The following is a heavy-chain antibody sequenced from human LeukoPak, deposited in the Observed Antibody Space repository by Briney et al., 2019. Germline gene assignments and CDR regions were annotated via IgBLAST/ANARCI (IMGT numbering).Heavy chain of an antibody. Sequence: GGSLRLSCAASGFTVSSNYMNWVRQAPGKGLEWVSAISGSGGSTYYADSVKGRFTISRDNSKNTLYLQMNSLRAEDTAVYYCAKKGYYYDSSGYVSWFDPWGQGTLVTVSS. J-gene: IGHJ5*02. CDR1: GFTVSSNY. CDR2: ISGSGGST. V-gene: IGHV3-23*01. CDR3: AKKGYYYDSSGYVSWFDP. D-gene: IGHD3-22*01.